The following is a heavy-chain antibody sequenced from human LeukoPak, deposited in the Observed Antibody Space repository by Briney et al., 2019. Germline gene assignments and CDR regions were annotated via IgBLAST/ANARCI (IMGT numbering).Heavy chain of an antibody. CDR1: GGTFSSYA. J-gene: IGHJ4*02. D-gene: IGHD3-10*01. Sequence: SVKVSCKASGGTFSSYAISWVRQAPGQGLEWMGGIIPIFGTANYAQKFQGRVTITADESTSTAYMELSSLGSEDTAVYYCARGRQWFGELYFDYWGQGTLVTVSS. CDR3: ARGRQWFGELYFDY. CDR2: IIPIFGTA. V-gene: IGHV1-69*13.